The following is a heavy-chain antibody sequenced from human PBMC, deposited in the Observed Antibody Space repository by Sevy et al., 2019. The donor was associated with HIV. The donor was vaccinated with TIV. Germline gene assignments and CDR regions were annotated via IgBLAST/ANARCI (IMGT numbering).Heavy chain of an antibody. Sequence: SETLSLTCSVSGDSISSSSYYWVWIRQPPGKGLEWIGTIYYSGRTYYNPSLKSRVTVSVDTSKNQFSLRVSSVTAADTAVYYSASIKIFGVVSDYSDYWGQGTLVTVS. V-gene: IGHV4-39*01. CDR3: ASIKIFGVVSDYSDY. CDR2: IYYSGRT. J-gene: IGHJ4*02. CDR1: GDSISSSSYY. D-gene: IGHD3-3*01.